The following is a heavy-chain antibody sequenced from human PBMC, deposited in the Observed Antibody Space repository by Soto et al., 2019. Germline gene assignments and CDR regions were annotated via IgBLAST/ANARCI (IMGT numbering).Heavy chain of an antibody. CDR2: ISGSGGST. D-gene: IGHD3-16*02. V-gene: IGHV3-23*01. J-gene: IGHJ4*02. Sequence: EVQLLESGGGLVQPGGSLRLSCAASGFTFSSYAMSWVRQAPGKGLEWVSAISGSGGSTYYADSVKGRFTISRVNFRNSLYLQMNSMRGEDKAVYYGAIPYDYVWSSYPQLDSCGPGTLVNVSS. CDR3: AIPYDYVWSSYPQLDS. CDR1: GFTFSSYA.